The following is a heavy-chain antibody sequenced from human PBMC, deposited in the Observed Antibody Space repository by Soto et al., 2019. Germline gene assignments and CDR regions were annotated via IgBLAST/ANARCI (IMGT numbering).Heavy chain of an antibody. Sequence: GGSLRLSCAASGFTFTSYSMNWVRQAPGPGLEWVSYITSKSTTIKYADSVKGRFTVSRDNAKNSLYLQLNSLRDEDTAVYYCAREMGACSDSSCYPGPYDSWGQGTLVTASS. CDR1: GFTFTSYS. J-gene: IGHJ5*02. CDR3: AREMGACSDSSCYPGPYDS. V-gene: IGHV3-48*02. D-gene: IGHD3-16*01. CDR2: ITSKSTTI.